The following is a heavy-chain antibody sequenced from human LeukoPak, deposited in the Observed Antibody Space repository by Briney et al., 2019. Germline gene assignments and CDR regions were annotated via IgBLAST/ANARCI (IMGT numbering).Heavy chain of an antibody. Sequence: GGSLRLSCAASGFTFSTFAMSWVRQAPGKGLEWVSTISGDGGSTYYADSVKGRFTISRDNSKNTLYLQMSSLRAEDTAVYYCARDHRYYYDSTGAFDIWGQGTMVTVSS. V-gene: IGHV3-23*01. CDR2: ISGDGGST. D-gene: IGHD3-22*01. CDR3: ARDHRYYYDSTGAFDI. CDR1: GFTFSTFA. J-gene: IGHJ3*02.